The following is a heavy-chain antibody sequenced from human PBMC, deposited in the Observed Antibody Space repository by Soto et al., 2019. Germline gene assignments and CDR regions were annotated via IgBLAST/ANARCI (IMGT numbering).Heavy chain of an antibody. V-gene: IGHV1-2*04. Sequence: QVQLVQSGAEVKKPGASVKVSCKASGYTFTGYYMHWVRQAPGQGLEWMGWINPNSGGTNYAQKFNGWDTITRHTSISTAYNELSRLTSDNTAVDYCAKDSSSYDFWSGYPRYYYYGMHVWGQGTTVTVSS. J-gene: IGHJ6*02. CDR3: AKDSSSYDFWSGYPRYYYYGMHV. D-gene: IGHD3-3*01. CDR2: INPNSGGT. CDR1: GYTFTGYY.